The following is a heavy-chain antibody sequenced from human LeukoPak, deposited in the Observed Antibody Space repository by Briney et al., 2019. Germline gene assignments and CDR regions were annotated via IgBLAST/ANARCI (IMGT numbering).Heavy chain of an antibody. J-gene: IGHJ4*02. CDR2: IKQDGSEK. D-gene: IGHD3-22*01. CDR1: GFTFSSYW. V-gene: IGHV3-7*01. CDR3: ARGDSRGYYSRIFDY. Sequence: GGSLRLSCAASGFTFSSYWMSWVRQAPGKGLEWVANIKQDGSEKYYVDSVKGRFTISRDNAKNSLYLQMNSLRAEDTAVYYCARGDSRGYYSRIFDYWGQGNPGHRLL.